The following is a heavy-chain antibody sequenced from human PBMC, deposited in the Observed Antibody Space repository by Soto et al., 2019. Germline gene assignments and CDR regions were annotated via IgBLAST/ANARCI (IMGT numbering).Heavy chain of an antibody. CDR2: MYYSGST. J-gene: IGHJ5*02. V-gene: IGHV4-39*01. CDR3: ARHFSPIPEGFDP. CDR1: VGSISSGTYY. Sequence: SETLSLTCTVSVGSISSGTYYWGWIRQPPGKGLEWIGTMYYSGSTNHNSSLKSRVTISIDTSKNQFSLKLTSVTAADTAMYYCARHFSPIPEGFDPWGQGTLVTAPQ.